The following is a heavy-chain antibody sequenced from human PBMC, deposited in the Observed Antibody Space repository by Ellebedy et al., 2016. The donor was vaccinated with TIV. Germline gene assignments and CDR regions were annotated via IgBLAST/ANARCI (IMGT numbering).Heavy chain of an antibody. CDR3: ARAYYDSSGYYYYYYGMDV. J-gene: IGHJ6*02. CDR1: GYTFTGYY. V-gene: IGHV1-2*02. CDR2: INPNSGGT. D-gene: IGHD3-22*01. Sequence: ASVKVSCKASGYTFTGYYMHWVRQAPGQGLEWMGWINPNSGGTSYAQKFQGRVTMTRDTSISTAYMELSSLRSDDTAVYYCARAYYDSSGYYYYYYGMDVWGQGTTVTVSS.